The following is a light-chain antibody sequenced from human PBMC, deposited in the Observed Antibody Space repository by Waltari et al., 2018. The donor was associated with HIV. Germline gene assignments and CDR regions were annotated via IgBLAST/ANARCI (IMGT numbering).Light chain of an antibody. J-gene: IGLJ1*01. CDR3: AAWDDSLNAYV. Sequence: QSVLIQPPSSSGSPGQRVTISCSGSSSHVGSTPANLYQHLPGETPKLLSLNDDERPSGVPDRFSGSKSGTSASLAISGLQSEDEGDYYCAAWDDSLNAYVFGTGTTVTVL. CDR1: SSHVGSTP. V-gene: IGLV1-44*01. CDR2: NDD.